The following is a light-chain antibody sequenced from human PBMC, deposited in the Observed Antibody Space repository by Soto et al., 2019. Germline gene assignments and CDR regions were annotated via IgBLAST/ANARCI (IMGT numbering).Light chain of an antibody. Sequence: QSVLTQPPSASGTPGQRVTISCSGSSSNIGSKTLNWYQQLPGTAPKLLIYSNYQRPSGVPDRFPASKSGTSASLAISGLQSEDEADYYCSAWDASLNGYVFGTGTKVTVL. CDR3: SAWDASLNGYV. CDR2: SNY. V-gene: IGLV1-44*01. CDR1: SSNIGSKT. J-gene: IGLJ1*01.